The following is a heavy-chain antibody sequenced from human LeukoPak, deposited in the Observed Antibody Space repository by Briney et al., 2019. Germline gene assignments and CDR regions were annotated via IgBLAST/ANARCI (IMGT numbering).Heavy chain of an antibody. CDR1: GGSISSYY. CDR2: IYYSGST. Sequence: SETLSLTCTVSGGSISSYYWSWIRQPPGKGLEWIGYIYYSGSTNYNPSLKSRVTISVDTSKNQFSLKLSSVTAADTAVYYCARRGVRGVIAWFDPWGQGTLVTVSS. V-gene: IGHV4-59*01. D-gene: IGHD3-10*01. J-gene: IGHJ5*02. CDR3: ARRGVRGVIAWFDP.